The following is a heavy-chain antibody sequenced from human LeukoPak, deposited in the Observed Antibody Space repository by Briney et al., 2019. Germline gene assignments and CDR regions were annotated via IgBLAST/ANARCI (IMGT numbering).Heavy chain of an antibody. CDR3: AKGPNRVITSIYFDY. V-gene: IGHV3-30*02. J-gene: IGHJ4*02. D-gene: IGHD3-22*01. Sequence: GGSLRLSCAASGFIFSNYGIHWVRQAPGKGLEWVAFIRYDASDKYYADSVKGRFTISRDNSKNKVYLQMNSLRAEDTAVYYCAKGPNRVITSIYFDYWGQGTLVTVSS. CDR2: IRYDASDK. CDR1: GFIFSNYG.